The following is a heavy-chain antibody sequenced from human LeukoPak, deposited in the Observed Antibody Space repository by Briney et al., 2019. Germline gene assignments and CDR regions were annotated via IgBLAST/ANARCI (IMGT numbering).Heavy chain of an antibody. Sequence: VASVKVSCKASGGNFRSYTINWVRQAPGQGLEWMGGINPFLGPANYTQKFQGRVTITADKSTSTVYMELISLRSEDTALYYCARGWGSYRPNWFDPWGQGTLVIVSS. CDR2: INPFLGPA. V-gene: IGHV1-69*08. CDR1: GGNFRSYT. D-gene: IGHD3-16*02. CDR3: ARGWGSYRPNWFDP. J-gene: IGHJ5*02.